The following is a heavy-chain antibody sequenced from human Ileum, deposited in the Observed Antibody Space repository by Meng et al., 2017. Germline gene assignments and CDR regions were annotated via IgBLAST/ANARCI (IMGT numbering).Heavy chain of an antibody. CDR1: GDSISRYD. CDR2: IFPTGST. V-gene: IGHV4-4*07. J-gene: IGHJ4*02. Sequence: SETLSLTCTVSGDSISRYDWNWIRQPAGEGLQWIEHIFPTGSTDYSPSLKGGVSISTDTSKNQLSLKLYAVTAADTAVYCCASTPPTTRLRLQSWGQGTLVTVSS. D-gene: IGHD1-26*01. CDR3: ASTPPTTRLRLQS.